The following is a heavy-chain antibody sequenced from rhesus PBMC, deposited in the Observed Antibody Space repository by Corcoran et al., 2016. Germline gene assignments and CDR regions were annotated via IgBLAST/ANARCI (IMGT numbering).Heavy chain of an antibody. CDR2: IYGGVSST. D-gene: IGHD6-25*01. CDR3: ASEDGGIAAAGY. V-gene: IGHV4-169*02. CDR1: GGSISSSY. Sequence: QLQLQESGPGLVKPSETLSVTCAVSGGSISSSYWSWIRQAPGKGLEWIGYIYGGVSSTNYNPSLTSRVTLSVDTDKNQRSLKLSSVTAADTDVYYWASEDGGIAAAGYWGQGVLVTVSS. J-gene: IGHJ4*01.